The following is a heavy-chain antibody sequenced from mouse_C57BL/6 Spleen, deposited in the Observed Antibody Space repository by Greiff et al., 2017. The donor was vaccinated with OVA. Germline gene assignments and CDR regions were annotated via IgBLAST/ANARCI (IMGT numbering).Heavy chain of an antibody. V-gene: IGHV14-2*01. CDR3: ARGGPAWFAY. Sequence: EVQVVESGAELVKPGASVKLSCTASGFNIKDYYMHWVKQRTEQGLEWIGRIDPEDGDTKYAPNFQGKATITADTSSNTAYLQLSSLTSEDAAVYYCARGGPAWFAYWGQGTLVTVSA. D-gene: IGHD3-3*01. J-gene: IGHJ3*01. CDR2: IDPEDGDT. CDR1: GFNIKDYY.